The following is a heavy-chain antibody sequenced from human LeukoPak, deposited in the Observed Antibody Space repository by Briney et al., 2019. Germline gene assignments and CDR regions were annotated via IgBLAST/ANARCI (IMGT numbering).Heavy chain of an antibody. J-gene: IGHJ6*02. CDR3: VRDVSRRIGMDV. Sequence: PGGSLRLSCLASGFSFNSYTMNWVREAPGKELEWVSTISPGVSGYTWYAESVKGRFTISRDNPENSLYLQMDSLRADDTAVYYCVRDVSRRIGMDVWGQGTTVTVSS. CDR1: GFSFNSYT. CDR2: ISPGVSGYT. D-gene: IGHD2/OR15-2a*01. V-gene: IGHV3-21*06.